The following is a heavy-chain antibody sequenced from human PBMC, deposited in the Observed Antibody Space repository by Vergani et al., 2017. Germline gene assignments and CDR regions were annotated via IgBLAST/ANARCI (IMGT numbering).Heavy chain of an antibody. J-gene: IGHJ4*02. CDR1: RYSFTNYW. V-gene: IGHV5-51*01. CDR3: ARLYGRDSSGSKYFDY. Sequence: EVQLVQSGAEVKKPGESLKISCQISRYSFTNYWIGWVRQMPGKGLEWMGIIHPADSDTRYSPSFQGQVTISVDTSISTAYLQRSSLRASDSAMYYCARLYGRDSSGSKYFDYWGQGTLVTVSS. CDR2: IHPADSDT. D-gene: IGHD3-22*01.